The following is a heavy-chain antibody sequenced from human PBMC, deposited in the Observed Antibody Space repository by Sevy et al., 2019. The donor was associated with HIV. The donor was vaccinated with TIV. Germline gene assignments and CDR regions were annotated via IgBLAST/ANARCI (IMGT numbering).Heavy chain of an antibody. CDR2: ISWNSGSI. V-gene: IGHV3-9*01. CDR1: GFTFDDYA. J-gene: IGHJ5*02. Sequence: GGSLRLSCAASGFTFDDYAMHWVRQAPGKGLEWVSGISWNSGSIGYADSVNGRFTISRDNAKNSLYLQMNRLRAEYTALYYCAKGPWFDPWGQGTLVTVSS. CDR3: AKGPWFDP.